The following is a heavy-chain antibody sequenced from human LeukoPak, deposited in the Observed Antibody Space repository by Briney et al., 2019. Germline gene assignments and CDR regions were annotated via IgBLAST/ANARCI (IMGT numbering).Heavy chain of an antibody. CDR1: GYTFTGYY. J-gene: IGHJ4*02. CDR3: ARESSTVTTIYYFDY. D-gene: IGHD4-17*01. Sequence: ASVKVSCTASGYTFTGYYMNWVRQAPGQGLEWMGWINPNSGGTNYAQKFQGWVTMTRDTSISTAYMKLSRLRSDDTAVYYCARESSTVTTIYYFDYWGQGTLVTVPP. CDR2: INPNSGGT. V-gene: IGHV1-2*04.